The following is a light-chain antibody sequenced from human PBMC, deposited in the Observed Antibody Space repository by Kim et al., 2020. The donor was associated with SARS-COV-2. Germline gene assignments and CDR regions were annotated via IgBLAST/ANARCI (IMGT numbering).Light chain of an antibody. Sequence: FAPGERATLACRAGRRVRCLLSSYQQTPPQAPSLLIYDAHNRATGIPARFSGSGSGTDFTLTISSLEPKDFAVYYCQQRGNWPLTFGGETKLEI. J-gene: IGKJ4*01. CDR3: QQRGNWPLT. V-gene: IGKV3-11*01. CDR1: RRVRCL. CDR2: DAH.